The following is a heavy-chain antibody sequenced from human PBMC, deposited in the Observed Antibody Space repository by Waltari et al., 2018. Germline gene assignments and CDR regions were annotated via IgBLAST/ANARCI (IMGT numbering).Heavy chain of an antibody. J-gene: IGHJ4*02. D-gene: IGHD1-26*01. CDR1: GFTFSNYW. V-gene: IGHV3-7*01. CDR3: ARLAVWVAQEDF. CDR2: IKQDGSAK. Sequence: EVQLVESGGGLVQPGGSLRLSCAASGFTFSNYWLTWVRQAPGKGLEWVCNIKQDGSAKYEVDSVKGRFTISRDNARNSLFLQMDSLRAEDTAVYYCARLAVWVAQEDFWGQGTLVTVSS.